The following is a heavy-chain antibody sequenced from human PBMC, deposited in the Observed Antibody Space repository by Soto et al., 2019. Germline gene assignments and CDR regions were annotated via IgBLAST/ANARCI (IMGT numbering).Heavy chain of an antibody. J-gene: IGHJ4*02. CDR2: ISAHNGNT. V-gene: IGHV1-18*01. D-gene: IGHD1-1*01. CDR3: ARGRYGDY. Sequence: QVHLVQSGAEVKKPGASVKVSCKCSGYTFTSYGITWVLQAPGQGLEWMGWISAHNGNTDYAQKLQGRVTVTRDTSTSTAYMELRSLRSDDTAVYYCARGRYGDYWGQGALVTVSS. CDR1: GYTFTSYG.